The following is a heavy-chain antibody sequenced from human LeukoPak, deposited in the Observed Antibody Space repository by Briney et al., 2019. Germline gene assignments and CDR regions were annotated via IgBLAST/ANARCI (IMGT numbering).Heavy chain of an antibody. V-gene: IGHV4-34*01. J-gene: IGHJ4*02. Sequence: PSETLSLTCAVYGGSFSGYYWGWIRQPPGKGLEWIGEINHSGSTNYNPSLKSRVTISVDTSKNQFSLKLSSVTAADTAVYYCARGRRGSIRYYYDSSGFNYFDYWGQGTLVTVSS. CDR2: INHSGST. CDR1: GGSFSGYY. CDR3: ARGRRGSIRYYYDSSGFNYFDY. D-gene: IGHD3-22*01.